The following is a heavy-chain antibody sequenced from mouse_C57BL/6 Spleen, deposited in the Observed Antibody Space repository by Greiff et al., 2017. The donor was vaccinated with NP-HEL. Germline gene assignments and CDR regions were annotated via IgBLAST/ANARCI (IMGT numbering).Heavy chain of an antibody. Sequence: QVQLQQPGAELVRPGSSVKLSCKASGYTFTSYWMHWVKQRPIQGLEWIGNIDPSDSETHYNQKFKDKATLTVDKSSSTAYMQLSSLTSEDSAVYYCARGATVVERGYFDVWGTGTTVTVSS. CDR3: ARGATVVERGYFDV. D-gene: IGHD1-1*01. CDR1: GYTFTSYW. CDR2: IDPSDSET. V-gene: IGHV1-52*01. J-gene: IGHJ1*03.